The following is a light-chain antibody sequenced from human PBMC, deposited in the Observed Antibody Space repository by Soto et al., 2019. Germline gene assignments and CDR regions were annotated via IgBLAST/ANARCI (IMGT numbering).Light chain of an antibody. CDR2: GAS. CDR1: QSVNNN. V-gene: IGKV3-15*01. J-gene: IGKJ5*01. CDR3: QQRGDWPLT. Sequence: ETLMTQSPATLSVSPGERATLSCRASQSVNNNLAWYQQKLGQAPRVLIYGASTRATGIPARFTGSGSGTEFILTITSLQSEDSAVYYCQQRGDWPLTFGQGTRLEI.